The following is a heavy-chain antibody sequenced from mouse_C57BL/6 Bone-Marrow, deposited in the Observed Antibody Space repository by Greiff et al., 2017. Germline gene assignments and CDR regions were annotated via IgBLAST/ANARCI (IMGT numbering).Heavy chain of an antibody. J-gene: IGHJ2*01. V-gene: IGHV5-4*03. D-gene: IGHD1-1*01. CDR3: ARGLYYYGSSQYYFDY. Sequence: EVKLVESGGGLVKPGGSLKLSCAASGFTFSSYAMSWVRQTPEKRLEWVATISDGGSYTYYPDNVKGRFTISRDNAKNNLYLQMSHLKAEDTAMYYCARGLYYYGSSQYYFDYWGQGTTLTVSS. CDR1: GFTFSSYA. CDR2: ISDGGSYT.